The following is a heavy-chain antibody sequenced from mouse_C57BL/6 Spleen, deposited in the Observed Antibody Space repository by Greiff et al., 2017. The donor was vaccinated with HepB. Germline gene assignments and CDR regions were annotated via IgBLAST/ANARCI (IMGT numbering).Heavy chain of an antibody. V-gene: IGHV5-17*01. Sequence: VMLVESGGGLVKPGGSLKLSCAASGFTFSDYGMHWVRQAPEKGLEWVAYISSGSSTIYYADTVKARFTISRDNAKNTLFLQMTSLRSEDTAMYYCARRTVVAHWYFDVWGTVTTVSVSS. CDR1: GFTFSDYG. CDR3: ARRTVVAHWYFDV. CDR2: ISSGSSTI. J-gene: IGHJ1*03. D-gene: IGHD1-1*01.